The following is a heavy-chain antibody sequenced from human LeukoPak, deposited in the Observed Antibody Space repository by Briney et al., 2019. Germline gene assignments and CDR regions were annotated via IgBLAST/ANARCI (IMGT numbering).Heavy chain of an antibody. J-gene: IGHJ5*02. D-gene: IGHD6-19*01. CDR3: ARGGAGWYVSVFDP. CDR2: TYYRARWYL. CDR1: GDSVSNNGAS. Sequence: SQTLSLTCAISGDSVSNNGASWNWIRQSPSRGLDWLGRTYYRARWYLDYAVSVRSRATINPDTSKNQFSLQLDSVTPEDTAVYYGARGGAGWYVSVFDPWGQGTLVTVSS. V-gene: IGHV6-1*01.